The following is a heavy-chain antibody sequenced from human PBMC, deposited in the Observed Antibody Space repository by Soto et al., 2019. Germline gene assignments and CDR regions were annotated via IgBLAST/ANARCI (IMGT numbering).Heavy chain of an antibody. V-gene: IGHV4-34*01. D-gene: IGHD6-19*01. J-gene: IGHJ4*02. CDR1: GGSFSGYY. CDR2: INHSGST. CDR3: ARAGLSPKLAVAGRGVDY. Sequence: SETLSLTCAVYGGSFSGYYWSWIRQPPGKGLEWIGEINHSGSTNYNPSLKSRVTISVDTSKNQFSLKLSSVTAADTAVYYCARAGLSPKLAVAGRGVDYWGQGTLVTVSS.